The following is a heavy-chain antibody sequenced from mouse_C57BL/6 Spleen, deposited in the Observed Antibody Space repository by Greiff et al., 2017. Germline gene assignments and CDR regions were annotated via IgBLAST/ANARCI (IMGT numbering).Heavy chain of an antibody. CDR3: ARPSGEDYAMDY. Sequence: EVKLVESGGGLVKPGGSLKLSCAASGFTFSDYGMHWVRQAPEKGLEWVAYISSGSSTIYYADTVKGRFTISRDNAKNTLFLQMTSLRSEDTAMYYCARPSGEDYAMDYWGQGTSVTVSS. V-gene: IGHV5-17*01. CDR2: ISSGSSTI. CDR1: GFTFSDYG. D-gene: IGHD6-1*01. J-gene: IGHJ4*01.